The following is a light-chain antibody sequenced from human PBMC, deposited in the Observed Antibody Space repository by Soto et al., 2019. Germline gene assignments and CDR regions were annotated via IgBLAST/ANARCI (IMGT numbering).Light chain of an antibody. J-gene: IGLJ1*01. Sequence: QSVLTQPPSVSGAPGQRVTISCTGSSSNIGAGYDVHWYQQLPGTAPKLLIYGNSNRPSGVPDRFSGSKSGTSASLAITGLQAADEAAYSCQSYDSSLSGYVLGPGTKLTVL. CDR3: QSYDSSLSGYV. CDR1: SSNIGAGYD. V-gene: IGLV1-40*01. CDR2: GNS.